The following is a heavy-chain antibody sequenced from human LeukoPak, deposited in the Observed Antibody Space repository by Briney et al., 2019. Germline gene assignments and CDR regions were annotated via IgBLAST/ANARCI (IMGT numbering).Heavy chain of an antibody. D-gene: IGHD6-13*01. CDR2: IKNKANGYAT. Sequence: GGSLRLSCAASGFIFSGSAVHWVRRASGKGLEWVGRIKNKANGYATAYTASVKGRLTISRDDSENTAYLQMNSLKTEDTAVYYCTRAAGDYYYYYGLDVWGQGTTVTVSS. CDR3: TRAAGDYYYYYGLDV. J-gene: IGHJ6*02. V-gene: IGHV3-73*01. CDR1: GFIFSGSA.